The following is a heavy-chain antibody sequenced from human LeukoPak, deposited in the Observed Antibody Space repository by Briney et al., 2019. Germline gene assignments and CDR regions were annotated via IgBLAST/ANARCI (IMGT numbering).Heavy chain of an antibody. J-gene: IGHJ4*02. CDR2: IKTDGSEK. CDR1: GFTFSGYW. V-gene: IGHV3-7*03. Sequence: GGSLRLSCEASGFTFSGYWMSWVRQAPGKGLEWVANIKTDGSEKYYVDSVKGRFTISRDNAKNSLYLQMNSLRAEDTAVYYCAKTVNYYDSSGYYYPYYFDYWGQGTLVTVSS. CDR3: AKTVNYYDSSGYYYPYYFDY. D-gene: IGHD3-22*01.